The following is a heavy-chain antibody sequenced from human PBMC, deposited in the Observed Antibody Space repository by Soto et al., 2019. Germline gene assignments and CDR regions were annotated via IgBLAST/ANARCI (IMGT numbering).Heavy chain of an antibody. Sequence: QVQLQESGPGLVKPSETLSLNCTVSGGSISSFYWSWIRQSPGKGLEWIGYIYYTGCTVYNPSLKSRVTISQDTSKTQFSLKLSSVTAADTAVYYCARVMYGSGSYLHTFDYWGQGTLVTVSS. CDR3: ARVMYGSGSYLHTFDY. CDR2: IYYTGCT. CDR1: GGSISSFY. J-gene: IGHJ4*02. V-gene: IGHV4-59*01. D-gene: IGHD3-10*01.